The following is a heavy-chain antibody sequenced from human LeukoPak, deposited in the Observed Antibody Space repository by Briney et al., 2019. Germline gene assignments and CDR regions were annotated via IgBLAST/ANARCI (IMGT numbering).Heavy chain of an antibody. D-gene: IGHD3-22*01. J-gene: IGHJ4*02. CDR3: ARDYYYDGSGYYLYYFDY. CDR1: GFPFSDPW. CDR2: IKQDGSEK. Sequence: PGGSLRLSCAASGFPFSDPWMDWVRQAPGKGMEWVANIKQDGSEKHYADSVKGRFTISSDNAKISMFWQMNGLRAEDTAVYYCARDYYYDGSGYYLYYFDYWGQGTLVTVSS. V-gene: IGHV3-7*01.